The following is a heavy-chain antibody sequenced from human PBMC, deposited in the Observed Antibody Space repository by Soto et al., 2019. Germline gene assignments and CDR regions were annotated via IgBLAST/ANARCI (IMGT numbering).Heavy chain of an antibody. Sequence: GESLKISCAASGFTFSSYTMNGVRQAPGKGLEWVSAISGSFSYIYYGDSVKGRFTISRDNAKNSLYLQMNSLRAEDTAVYYCARDPSGALPGFDYWGQGTLVTVSS. D-gene: IGHD3-3*01. CDR2: ISGSFSYI. CDR1: GFTFSSYT. V-gene: IGHV3-21*01. CDR3: ARDPSGALPGFDY. J-gene: IGHJ4*02.